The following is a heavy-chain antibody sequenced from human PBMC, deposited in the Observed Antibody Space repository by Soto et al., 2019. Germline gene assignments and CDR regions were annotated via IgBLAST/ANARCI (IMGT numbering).Heavy chain of an antibody. CDR1: GGSLSDYY. J-gene: IGHJ4*02. V-gene: IGHV4-59*01. CDR3: ARGGIYHPGGYYCHSFDY. Sequence: SETLSLTCTVSGGSLSDYYWNWIRLSPGNGLEWIGCIYYTCSTAYHPSLEGRVTISLDTSKQQCSLRVSSVSTADAGVYYCARGGIYHPGGYYCHSFDYWGPGTPVTVFS. CDR2: IYYTCST. D-gene: IGHD3-22*01.